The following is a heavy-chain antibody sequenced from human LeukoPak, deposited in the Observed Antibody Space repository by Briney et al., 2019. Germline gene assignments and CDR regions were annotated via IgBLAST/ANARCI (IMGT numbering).Heavy chain of an antibody. CDR3: ARRGEASNFDY. V-gene: IGHV1-2*02. D-gene: IGHD3-16*01. CDR2: INSNRYGT. Sequence: ATEKVSCKASGYTFTGHYLHWVRQAPGQGLEWMGWINSNRYGTNYAEKFQGRVTMTRDTSISTAYMELSSLRSDDTAVYYCARRGEASNFDYWGQGTLVTVSS. J-gene: IGHJ4*02. CDR1: GYTFTGHY.